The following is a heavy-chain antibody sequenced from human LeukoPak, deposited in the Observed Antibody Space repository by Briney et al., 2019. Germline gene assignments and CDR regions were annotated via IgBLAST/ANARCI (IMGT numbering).Heavy chain of an antibody. CDR1: GFTVSHNY. D-gene: IGHD2-21*01. Sequence: PGGSLRLSCTASGFTVSHNYMHWVRQAPGKGQEWVSVIHSGGSSYHADSVKGRFTISRDNSKNTAFLQLNSLRAEDTAVYYCARGPPGETFIDFWGQGPLVTVSS. J-gene: IGHJ4*02. V-gene: IGHV3-53*01. CDR3: ARGPPGETFIDF. CDR2: IHSGGSS.